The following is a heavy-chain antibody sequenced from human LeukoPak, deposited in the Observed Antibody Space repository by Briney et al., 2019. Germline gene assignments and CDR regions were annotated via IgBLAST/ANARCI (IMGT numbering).Heavy chain of an antibody. CDR1: GFTFSSYW. V-gene: IGHV3-74*01. J-gene: IGHJ5*02. CDR3: ARQTMIARKFDP. Sequence: PGGSLRLSCAASGFTFSSYWMHWVRQAPGKGLVWVSRINSDGSSTSYADSVKGRFTISRDNAKNTLYLRMNSLRAEDTAVYYCARQTMIARKFDPWGQGTLVTVSS. CDR2: INSDGSST. D-gene: IGHD3-22*01.